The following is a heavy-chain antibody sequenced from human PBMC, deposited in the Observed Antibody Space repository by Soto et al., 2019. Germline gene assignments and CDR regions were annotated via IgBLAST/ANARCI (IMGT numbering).Heavy chain of an antibody. Sequence: EASVKVSCKASGGTFSSYAISWVRQAPGQGLEWMGGIIPIFGTANYAQKFQGRVTITADKSTSTAYMELSSLRSEDTAVYYCARXEYYYDTSGYPDVAWFDPWGQGTLVTVS. J-gene: IGHJ5*02. V-gene: IGHV1-69*06. CDR1: GGTFSSYA. CDR3: ARXEYYYDTSGYPDVAWFDP. D-gene: IGHD3-22*01. CDR2: IIPIFGTA.